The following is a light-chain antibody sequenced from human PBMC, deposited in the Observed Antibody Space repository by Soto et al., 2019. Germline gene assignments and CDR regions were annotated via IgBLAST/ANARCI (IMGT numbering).Light chain of an antibody. Sequence: QSALTQPASVSGSPGQSITISCTGTSSDVGGYNYVSWYQQHPGKAPKLLIYEVSDRPSGVSHRFSGSKSGNTASLTISGLQAEDEADYYCSSYSGSSKAVVFGGGTKLTVL. V-gene: IGLV2-14*01. J-gene: IGLJ2*01. CDR3: SSYSGSSKAVV. CDR2: EVS. CDR1: SSDVGGYNY.